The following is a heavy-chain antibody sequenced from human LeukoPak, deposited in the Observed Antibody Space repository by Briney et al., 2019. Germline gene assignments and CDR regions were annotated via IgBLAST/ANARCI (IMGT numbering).Heavy chain of an antibody. Sequence: GGSLRLSCAASGFTFSSYWMHWVRQAPGKGLVWVSRINSDGSSTSYADSVKGRFTISRDNAKNTLYLQMNSLRAEDTAVYYCAKDVGGAVAGTYFDYWGQGTLVTVSS. CDR3: AKDVGGAVAGTYFDY. V-gene: IGHV3-74*01. J-gene: IGHJ4*02. CDR2: INSDGSST. CDR1: GFTFSSYW. D-gene: IGHD6-19*01.